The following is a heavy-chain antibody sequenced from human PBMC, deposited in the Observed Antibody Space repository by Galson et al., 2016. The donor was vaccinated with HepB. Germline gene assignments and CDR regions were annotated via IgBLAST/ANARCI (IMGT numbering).Heavy chain of an antibody. CDR2: IRSKANSYAT. CDR1: GFTFSGSA. CDR3: TRTVTGMTAHFDY. J-gene: IGHJ4*02. D-gene: IGHD1-1*01. Sequence: SLRLSCAASGFTFSGSAMHWVRQASGKVLEWVGRIRSKANSYATAYGESVKGRFTVSRDDSKNTAYLQMNSLKTEDTAVYYCTRTVTGMTAHFDYWGQGTLVTVSS. V-gene: IGHV3-73*01.